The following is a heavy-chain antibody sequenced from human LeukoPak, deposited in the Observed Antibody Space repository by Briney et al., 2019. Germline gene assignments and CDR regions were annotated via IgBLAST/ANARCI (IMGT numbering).Heavy chain of an antibody. V-gene: IGHV4-59*01. CDR2: IYYSGST. Sequence: PSETLSLTCTVSGGSISSYYWSWIRQPPGKGLEWIGDIYYSGSTNYNPSLKSRVTISVDASKNQFSLKLSSVTAADTAVYYCARARVPYSSGLYYFDYWGQGTLVTVSS. J-gene: IGHJ4*02. CDR3: ARARVPYSSGLYYFDY. D-gene: IGHD6-19*01. CDR1: GGSISSYY.